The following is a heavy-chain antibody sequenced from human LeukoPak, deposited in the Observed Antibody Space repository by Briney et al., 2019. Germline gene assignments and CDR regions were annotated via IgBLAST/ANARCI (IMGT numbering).Heavy chain of an antibody. CDR3: AKDNYLPNF. V-gene: IGHV3-23*01. D-gene: IGHD4-11*01. J-gene: IGHJ4*02. CDR1: GFTFRRYN. Sequence: GGSLRLSCAPSGFTFRRYNMSGAPQAPGKGGGGVSAMSGRGEITYSAHSVKGRFTISRENSKNTLYVQRKSVGDEDTAVYYSAKDNYLPNFWGQRTLVTVS. CDR2: MSGRGEIT.